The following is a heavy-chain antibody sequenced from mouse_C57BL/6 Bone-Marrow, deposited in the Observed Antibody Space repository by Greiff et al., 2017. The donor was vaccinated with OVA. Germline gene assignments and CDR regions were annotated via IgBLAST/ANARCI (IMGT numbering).Heavy chain of an antibody. V-gene: IGHV1-55*01. J-gene: IGHJ4*01. Sequence: QVQLQQPGAELVKPGASVKMSCKASGYTFTSYWITWVKQRPGQGLEWIGDIYPGSGSTNYNEKFKSKATLTVDKSSSTAYMQLSSLTSEDSAVYYCARARLEDYAMDYWGQGTSVTVSS. D-gene: IGHD4-1*01. CDR3: ARARLEDYAMDY. CDR1: GYTFTSYW. CDR2: IYPGSGST.